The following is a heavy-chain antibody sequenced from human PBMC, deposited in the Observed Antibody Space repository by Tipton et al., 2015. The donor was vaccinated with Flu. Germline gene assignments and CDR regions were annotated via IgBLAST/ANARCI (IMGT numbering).Heavy chain of an antibody. CDR1: GFTFSSYG. CDR2: IYYSGST. Sequence: LRLSCAASGFTFSSYGMHWVRQAPGKGLEWIGSIYYSGSTYYNPSLKSRVTISVDTSKNQFSLKLSSVTAADTAVYYCARRPLRPSKFEIDYWGQGTLVTVSS. J-gene: IGHJ4*02. CDR3: ARRPLRPSKFEIDY. V-gene: IGHV4-39*01. D-gene: IGHD3-10*02.